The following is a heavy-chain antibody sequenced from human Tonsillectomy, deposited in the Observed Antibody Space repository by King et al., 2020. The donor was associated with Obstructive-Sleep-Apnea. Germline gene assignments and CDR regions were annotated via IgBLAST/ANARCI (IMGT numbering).Heavy chain of an antibody. J-gene: IGHJ4*02. V-gene: IGHV4-59*08. CDR1: GGSISSYY. D-gene: IGHD3-10*01. Sequence: VQLQESSPGLVKPSETLSLTCTVSGGSISSYYWSWIRQPPGKGLEWLGYIYYNGNTYYSPSLKSRVTMSVDTSKKQFSLTLSSVTAADTAVYYCARHTYYGSGGNPDFWGQGTLVTVSS. CDR3: ARHTYYGSGGNPDF. CDR2: IYYNGNT.